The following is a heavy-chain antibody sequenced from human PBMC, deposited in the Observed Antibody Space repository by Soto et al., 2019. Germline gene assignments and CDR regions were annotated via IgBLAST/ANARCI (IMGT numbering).Heavy chain of an antibody. CDR2: ISYDGSNK. J-gene: IGHJ4*02. D-gene: IGHD3-9*01. V-gene: IGHV3-30-3*01. CDR3: ARPAPVLRYFDWLSGFDY. Sequence: GGSLRLSCAASGFTFSSYATHWVRQAPGKGLEWVAVISYDGSNKYYADSVKGRFTISRDNSKNTLYLQMNSLRAEDTAVYYCARPAPVLRYFDWLSGFDYWGQGTLVTVSS. CDR1: GFTFSSYA.